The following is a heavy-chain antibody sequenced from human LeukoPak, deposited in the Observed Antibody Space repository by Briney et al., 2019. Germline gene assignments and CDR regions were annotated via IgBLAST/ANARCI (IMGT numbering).Heavy chain of an antibody. CDR1: GGSISSYY. V-gene: IGHV4-4*07. D-gene: IGHD2-15*01. CDR2: IHTSGST. Sequence: SETLSLTCTVSGGSISSYYWNWIRQPAGKGLEWIGRIHTSGSTNYNPSLKSRVTMSIDTSKNQFSLKLSSVTAADTAVYYCARVICSGGSCRFDYWGQGTLVTVSS. CDR3: ARVICSGGSCRFDY. J-gene: IGHJ4*02.